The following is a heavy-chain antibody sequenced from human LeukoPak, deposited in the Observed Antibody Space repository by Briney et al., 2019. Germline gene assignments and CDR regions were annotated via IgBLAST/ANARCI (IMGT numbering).Heavy chain of an antibody. Sequence: SETLSLTCTVSGGSISSSSYYWGWIRQPPGKGLEWIGSIYYSGSTYYNPSLKSRVTISVDTSKNQFSLKLSSVTAADTAVYYCARDRGYSRGFDPWGQGTLVTVSS. D-gene: IGHD6-13*01. CDR3: ARDRGYSRGFDP. CDR1: GGSISSSSYY. CDR2: IYYSGST. J-gene: IGHJ5*02. V-gene: IGHV4-39*07.